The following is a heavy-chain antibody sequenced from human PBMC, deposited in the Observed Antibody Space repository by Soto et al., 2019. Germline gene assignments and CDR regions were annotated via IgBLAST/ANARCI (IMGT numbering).Heavy chain of an antibody. J-gene: IGHJ4*02. Sequence: QVQLVESGGGVVQPGRSLRLSCAASGFTFSSYGMHWVRQAPGKGLEWVAVISHDGNDKYHADSVKGRFTISRDNSKNTLYMQMNSLRLEDTAVYYCAKDGDGAAAGYYFDNWGRGTLVTVSS. CDR3: AKDGDGAAAGYYFDN. D-gene: IGHD6-13*01. CDR1: GFTFSSYG. V-gene: IGHV3-30*18. CDR2: ISHDGNDK.